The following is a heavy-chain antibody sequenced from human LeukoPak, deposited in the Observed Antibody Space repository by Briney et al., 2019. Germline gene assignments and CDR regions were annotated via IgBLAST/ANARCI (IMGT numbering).Heavy chain of an antibody. Sequence: SVKVSCKASGGTFSSYAISWVRQAPGQGLEWMGGIIPIFGTANYAQKFQGRVTMTEDTSTDTAYMELSSLRSEDTAVYYCATFTSGGSRDAFDIWGQGTMVTVSS. D-gene: IGHD2-15*01. CDR1: GGTFSSYA. J-gene: IGHJ3*02. CDR2: IIPIFGTA. V-gene: IGHV1-69*06. CDR3: ATFTSGGSRDAFDI.